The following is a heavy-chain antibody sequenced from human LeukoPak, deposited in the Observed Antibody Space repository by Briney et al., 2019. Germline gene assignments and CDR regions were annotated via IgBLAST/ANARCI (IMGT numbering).Heavy chain of an antibody. CDR2: IIPILGIA. J-gene: IGHJ6*02. CDR1: GGTFSSYA. D-gene: IGHD3-22*01. CDR3: ARVHDSSGHLYYYYGMDV. Sequence: ASVKVSCKASGGTFSSYAISWVRQATGQGLEWMGRIIPILGIANYAQKFQGRVTNTADKSTSTAYMELSSLRSDDTAVYYCARVHDSSGHLYYYYGMDVWGLGTTVTV. V-gene: IGHV1-69*04.